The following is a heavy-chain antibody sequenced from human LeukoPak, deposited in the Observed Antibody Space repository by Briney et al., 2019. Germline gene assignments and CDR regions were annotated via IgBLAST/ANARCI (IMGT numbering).Heavy chain of an antibody. CDR2: ISSSSSYI. D-gene: IGHD3-22*01. J-gene: IGHJ3*02. CDR1: GFTLSSYS. V-gene: IGHV3-21*01. Sequence: GGSLRLSCAASGFTLSSYSMNWVRQAPGKGLEWVSSISSSSSYIYYADSVKGRFTISRDNAKNSLYLQMNSLRAEDTAVYYCARDLTYYDSSGYYYENDAFDIWGQGTMVTVSS. CDR3: ARDLTYYDSSGYYYENDAFDI.